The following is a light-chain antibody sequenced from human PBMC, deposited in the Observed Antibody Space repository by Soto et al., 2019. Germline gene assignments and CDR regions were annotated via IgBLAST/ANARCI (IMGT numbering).Light chain of an antibody. Sequence: DIQMTQSPSTLSVSVGDRVTITCRASQTISTWLAWNQQKPGKAPKLLIYKASTLESGVPSRFSGSGSGTEFTLTISSLQPDDFATYYCQQYNTYPITFGQGTRLEIK. CDR1: QTISTW. V-gene: IGKV1-5*03. J-gene: IGKJ5*01. CDR2: KAS. CDR3: QQYNTYPIT.